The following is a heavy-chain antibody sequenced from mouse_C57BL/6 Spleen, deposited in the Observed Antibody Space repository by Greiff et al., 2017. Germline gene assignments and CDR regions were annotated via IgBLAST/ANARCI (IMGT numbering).Heavy chain of an antibody. D-gene: IGHD1-1*01. CDR3: ARTARRSYYFDY. CDR2: FHPYNDDT. Sequence: QVQLQQSGAELVKPGASVKMSCKASGYTFTTYPIEWMKQNHGQSLEWIGNFHPYNDDTKYNEKFKGKATLTVEKSSSTVYLVLSRLTSDDSAVYYGARTARRSYYFDYWGQGTTLTVSS. J-gene: IGHJ2*01. V-gene: IGHV1-47*01. CDR1: GYTFTTYP.